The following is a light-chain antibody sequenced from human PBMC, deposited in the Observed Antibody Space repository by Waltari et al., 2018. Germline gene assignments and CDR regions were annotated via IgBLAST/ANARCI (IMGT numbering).Light chain of an antibody. CDR1: GSYLGYYNF. Sequence: QSALAQSASVSGSPGQSITLSCTGTGSYLGYYNFVSWYQQHPGKAPKLLIFDVSRWSSGVSHRFSGSKSGNTASLTISGLQAEDEADYYCSSYTSTNTIIFGGGTKVTVL. CDR2: DVS. J-gene: IGLJ2*01. V-gene: IGLV2-14*03. CDR3: SSYTSTNTII.